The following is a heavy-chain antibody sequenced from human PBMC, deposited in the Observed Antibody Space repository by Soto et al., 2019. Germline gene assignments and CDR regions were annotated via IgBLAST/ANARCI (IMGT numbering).Heavy chain of an antibody. CDR3: ARGGYCSGGSCYLGYYYGMDV. V-gene: IGHV4-59*01. CDR1: GGSISSYY. D-gene: IGHD2-15*01. Sequence: PSETLSLTCTVSGGSISSYYWSWIRQPPGKGLEWFGYIYYSGSTNYNPSLKSRVTISVDTSKNQFSLKLSSVTAADTAVYYCARGGYCSGGSCYLGYYYGMDVWGQGTTVTVSS. CDR2: IYYSGST. J-gene: IGHJ6*02.